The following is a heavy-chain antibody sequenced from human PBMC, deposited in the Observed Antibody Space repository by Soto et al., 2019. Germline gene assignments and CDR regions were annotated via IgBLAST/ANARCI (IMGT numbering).Heavy chain of an antibody. V-gene: IGHV1-46*01. CDR3: ARDLNPDYYDSSCYYAHFDY. Sequence: ASVKVACKASGYTFTSYYMHWVLQAPGQGLEWMGIINPSGGSTSYAQKFQGRVTMTRDTSTSTVYMELSSLRSEDTAVYYCARDLNPDYYDSSCYYAHFDYWGQGTLVTVSS. CDR1: GYTFTSYY. D-gene: IGHD3-22*01. CDR2: INPSGGST. J-gene: IGHJ4*02.